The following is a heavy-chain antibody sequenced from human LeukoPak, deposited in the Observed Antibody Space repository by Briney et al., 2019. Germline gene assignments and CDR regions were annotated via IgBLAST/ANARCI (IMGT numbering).Heavy chain of an antibody. Sequence: GGSLRLSCAASGFTVSSNYMSWVRQAPGKGLEWVSVIYSGGSTYYADSMKGRFTISRDNSKNTLYLQMNSLRAEDTAVYYCARDLGSRALGYWGQGTLVTVSS. CDR1: GFTVSSNY. CDR2: IYSGGST. J-gene: IGHJ4*02. V-gene: IGHV3-53*01. CDR3: ARDLGSRALGY. D-gene: IGHD3-16*01.